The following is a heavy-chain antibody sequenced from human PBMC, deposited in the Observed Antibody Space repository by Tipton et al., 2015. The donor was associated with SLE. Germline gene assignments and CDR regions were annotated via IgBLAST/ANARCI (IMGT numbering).Heavy chain of an antibody. CDR2: VFYGGTS. Sequence: TLYLTCTVSGGSISRGDYFWGWIRQPPGKSLEWIGTVFYGGTSYYNPSLNSRVTISVDTSKNQFSLKLTSVTAADTAVYYCARSRRETYWWESFDIWGQGKLVSVSS. V-gene: IGHV4-39*07. J-gene: IGHJ3*02. CDR1: GGSISRGDYF. CDR3: ARSRRETYWWESFDI. D-gene: IGHD1-26*01.